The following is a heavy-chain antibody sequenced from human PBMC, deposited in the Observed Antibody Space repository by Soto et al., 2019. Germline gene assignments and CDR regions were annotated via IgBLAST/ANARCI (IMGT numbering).Heavy chain of an antibody. V-gene: IGHV3-9*01. CDR3: AKDISFAVAGSAFDY. CDR2: ISWNSGSI. J-gene: IGHJ4*02. CDR1: GFTFDDYA. Sequence: EVQLVESGGGLVQPGRSLRLSCAASGFTFDDYAMHWVRHAPGKGLEWVPGISWNSGSIGYADSVKGRFTISRDNAKNSLYLQMNSLRAEDTALYYCAKDISFAVAGSAFDYWGQGTLVTVSS. D-gene: IGHD6-19*01.